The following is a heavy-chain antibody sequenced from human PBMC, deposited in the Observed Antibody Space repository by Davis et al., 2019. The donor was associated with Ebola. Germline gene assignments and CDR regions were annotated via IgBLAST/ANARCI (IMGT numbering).Heavy chain of an antibody. CDR1: GFTFSTYA. CDR3: AKGPRDIVVVVATAPLDY. Sequence: GGSLRLSCAASGFTFSTYAMNWVRQAPGKGLEWVSAISGSGGSTYYADSVKGRFTISRDNSKNTLYLQMNSLRAEDTAVYYCAKGPRDIVVVVATAPLDYWGQGTLVTVSS. J-gene: IGHJ4*02. V-gene: IGHV3-23*01. D-gene: IGHD2-15*01. CDR2: ISGSGGST.